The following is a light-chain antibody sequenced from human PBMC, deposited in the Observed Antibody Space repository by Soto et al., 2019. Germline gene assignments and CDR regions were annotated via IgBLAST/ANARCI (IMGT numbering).Light chain of an antibody. V-gene: IGKV3-11*01. CDR3: QQRSNWHFT. Sequence: EIVLTQSPATLSLSPGERATLSCRASRSIGTYLAWYQQKPGQAPRLLMYGASNRATGIPARFSGSGSATDFTLTISSLEHADFAVYYCQQRSNWHFTFGPGTKVDIK. J-gene: IGKJ3*01. CDR1: RSIGTY. CDR2: GAS.